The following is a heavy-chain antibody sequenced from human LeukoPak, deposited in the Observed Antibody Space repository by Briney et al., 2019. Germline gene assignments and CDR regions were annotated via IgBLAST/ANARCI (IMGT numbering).Heavy chain of an antibody. V-gene: IGHV1-69*04. CDR1: GGTFSSYA. J-gene: IGHJ6*02. D-gene: IGHD6-13*01. CDR2: IIPILGIA. Sequence: GASVKVSCKASGGTFSSYAISWVRQAPGQGLEWMGRIIPILGIANYAQKFQGRVTITADKSTSTAYMELSSLRSEDTAVYYCARSRAAAGLTARGYYYGMDVWGQGTTVTVSS. CDR3: ARSRAAAGLTARGYYYGMDV.